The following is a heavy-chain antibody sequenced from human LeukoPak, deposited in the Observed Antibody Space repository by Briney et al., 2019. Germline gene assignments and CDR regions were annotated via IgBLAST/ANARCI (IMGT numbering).Heavy chain of an antibody. CDR2: IDPNSDNI. Sequence: ASVKVSCKASGYTFTGCFIHYVRQAPGQGLEWMGWIDPNSDNIRYSETFKDRVTMTRDTSTNTAYMELSWLRSDDTAVYYCARSAYNYGYVYFDHWGQGTLVIVSS. CDR3: ARSAYNYGYVYFDH. J-gene: IGHJ4*02. CDR1: GYTFTGCF. V-gene: IGHV1-2*02. D-gene: IGHD5-18*01.